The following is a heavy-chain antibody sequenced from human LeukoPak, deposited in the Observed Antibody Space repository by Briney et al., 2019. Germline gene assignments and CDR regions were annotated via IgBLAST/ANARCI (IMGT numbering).Heavy chain of an antibody. CDR3: AKARYGSLPYFGY. CDR1: GFTFDDYA. D-gene: IGHD3-10*01. Sequence: PGRSLRLSCAASGFTFDDYAMHWVRQAPGKGLEWVSGISWNSGSIGYADSVKGRFTISRDNAKNPLYLQMNSLRAEDTALYYCAKARYGSLPYFGYWGQGTLVTVSS. J-gene: IGHJ4*02. CDR2: ISWNSGSI. V-gene: IGHV3-9*01.